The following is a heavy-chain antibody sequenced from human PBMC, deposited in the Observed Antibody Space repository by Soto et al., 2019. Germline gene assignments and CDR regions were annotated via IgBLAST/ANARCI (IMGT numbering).Heavy chain of an antibody. CDR1: GYTFTNYA. V-gene: IGHV1-3*01. D-gene: IGHD3-22*01. Sequence: ASVKVSCKASGYTFTNYAMHWVRQAPGQRLEWMGWINAGNGNTKSSQKFQGRVTMTRDTPANTAYLELNSLISEDTAVYYCATPQDYDGCLDSWGQGTLVTVSS. CDR3: ATPQDYDGCLDS. J-gene: IGHJ4*02. CDR2: INAGNGNT.